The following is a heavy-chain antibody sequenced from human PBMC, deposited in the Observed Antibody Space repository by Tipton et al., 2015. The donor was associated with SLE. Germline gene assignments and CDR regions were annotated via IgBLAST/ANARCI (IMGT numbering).Heavy chain of an antibody. CDR3: ARQEMATTFDY. CDR2: MSYSGST. J-gene: IGHJ4*02. D-gene: IGHD5-24*01. Sequence: TLPLTCAVSGYSIISGYFWSWIRQHPGKGLEWIGYMSYSGSTYYNPSLKSRVTISVDTSKNQFSLKLSSVTAADTAVYYCARQEMATTFDYWGQGTLVTVSS. CDR1: GYSIISGYF. V-gene: IGHV4-31*11.